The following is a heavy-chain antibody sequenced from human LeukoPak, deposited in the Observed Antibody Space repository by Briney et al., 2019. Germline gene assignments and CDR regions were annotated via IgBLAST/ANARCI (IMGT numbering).Heavy chain of an antibody. CDR2: ISYDGSNK. D-gene: IGHD3-22*01. V-gene: IGHV3-30-3*01. Sequence: GRSLRLSCAASGFTFSSYAMHWVRQAPGKGLEWVAVISYDGSNKYYADSVKGRFTMSRDNSKNTLYLQMNSLRVEDTAVYYCAKGRTGDSSCPYPFDYWGQGTLVTVSS. J-gene: IGHJ4*02. CDR1: GFTFSSYA. CDR3: AKGRTGDSSCPYPFDY.